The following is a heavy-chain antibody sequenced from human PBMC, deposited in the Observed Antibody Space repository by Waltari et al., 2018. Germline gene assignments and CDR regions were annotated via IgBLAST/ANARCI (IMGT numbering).Heavy chain of an antibody. J-gene: IGHJ6*02. V-gene: IGHV3-23*01. CDR1: GFTFSSYA. CDR2: ISGSGGST. CDR3: AKDRGYSSSWLGGMDV. Sequence: EVQLLESGGGLVQPGGSLRLSCAASGFTFSSYAMSWVRQAPGKGLGWVSAISGSGGSTYYADSGKCRFTISRDNSKNTLYLQMNSLRAEDTAVYYCAKDRGYSSSWLGGMDVWGQGTTVTVSS. D-gene: IGHD6-13*01.